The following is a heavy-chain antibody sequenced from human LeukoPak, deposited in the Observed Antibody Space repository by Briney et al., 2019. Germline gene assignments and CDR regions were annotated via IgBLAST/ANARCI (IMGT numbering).Heavy chain of an antibody. J-gene: IGHJ4*02. CDR3: AFSPTTAALPRY. CDR2: IIPIFGTA. Sequence: SVKVSCKASGGTFSSFAISWVRQAPGQGLEWMGGIIPIFGTANYAQKFQGRVTITTDESTSTAYVELSSLRSEDTAVYYCAFSPTTAALPRYWGQGTLVTVSS. V-gene: IGHV1-69*05. CDR1: GGTFSSFA. D-gene: IGHD2-2*01.